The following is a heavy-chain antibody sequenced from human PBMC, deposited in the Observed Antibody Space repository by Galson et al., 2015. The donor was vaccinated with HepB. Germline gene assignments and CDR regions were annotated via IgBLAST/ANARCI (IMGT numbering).Heavy chain of an antibody. CDR3: VRDLTSHWYFDL. CDR2: TSTNNGNT. V-gene: IGHV1-18*01. CDR1: GYTFNRYG. Sequence: SVKVSCKASGYTFNRYGISWVRQAPGQGLEWMGWTSTNNGNTNYAQKFQDRVTMTTDSSTNTAYMELRSLRSDDTAVYYCVRDLTSHWYFDLWGRGTLVTVSS. D-gene: IGHD1-20*01. J-gene: IGHJ2*01.